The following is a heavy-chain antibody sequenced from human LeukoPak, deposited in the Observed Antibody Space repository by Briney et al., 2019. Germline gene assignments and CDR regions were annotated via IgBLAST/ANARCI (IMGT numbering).Heavy chain of an antibody. V-gene: IGHV3-23*01. Sequence: GGSLRLSCAASGFTFSNYAMNWVRQAPGKGLEWVSTISGSASSTYYADSVKGRFAISRDNSKNTLYLQMNSLRAEDTAVYYCARALEVAGYFDYWGQGTLVTVSS. CDR1: GFTFSNYA. J-gene: IGHJ4*02. CDR2: ISGSASST. D-gene: IGHD5-24*01. CDR3: ARALEVAGYFDY.